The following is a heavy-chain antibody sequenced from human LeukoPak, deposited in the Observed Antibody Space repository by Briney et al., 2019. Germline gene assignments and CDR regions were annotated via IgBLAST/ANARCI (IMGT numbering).Heavy chain of an antibody. CDR3: AKDPGAHYYGSGSYRRGSYFDY. CDR1: GFTFSSYG. CDR2: IRYDGSNK. Sequence: GGSLRLSCAASGFTFSSYGMHWVRQAPGKGLEWVTFIRYDGSNKYYADSVKGRFTISRDNSKNTLYLQMNSLRDEDTAVYYCAKDPGAHYYGSGSYRRGSYFDYWGQGTLVTVSS. D-gene: IGHD3-10*01. V-gene: IGHV3-30*02. J-gene: IGHJ4*02.